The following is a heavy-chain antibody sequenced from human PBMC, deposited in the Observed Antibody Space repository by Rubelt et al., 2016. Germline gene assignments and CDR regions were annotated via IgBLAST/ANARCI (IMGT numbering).Heavy chain of an antibody. Sequence: DVQLEESGGGLVQPGGSLRLSCAASGFTFSSYAMSWVRQAPGKGLEWVSGISGSGGSPYYADSVKGRCTISRDNSKNTLYLQMNSLRAEDTAVYYCARDSAGVGVDYWGQGTLVSVSP. J-gene: IGHJ4*02. V-gene: IGHV3-23*04. CDR2: ISGSGGSP. CDR3: ARDSAGVGVDY. CDR1: GFTFSSYA. D-gene: IGHD1-26*01.